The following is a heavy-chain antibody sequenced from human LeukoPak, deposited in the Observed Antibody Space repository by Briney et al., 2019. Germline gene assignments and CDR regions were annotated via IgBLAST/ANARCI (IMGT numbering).Heavy chain of an antibody. D-gene: IGHD2-21*02. CDR2: INSGGGTI. Sequence: PGGSLRLSCAASGFKISNFEMNWVRQAPGKGLEWVSYINSGGGTIYNADSVEGRFTISRDNAKNSLYLQMNSLRAEDTATYYCARGGDWTFDYWGPGTLATVSS. CDR3: ARGGDWTFDY. V-gene: IGHV3-48*03. J-gene: IGHJ4*02. CDR1: GFKISNFE.